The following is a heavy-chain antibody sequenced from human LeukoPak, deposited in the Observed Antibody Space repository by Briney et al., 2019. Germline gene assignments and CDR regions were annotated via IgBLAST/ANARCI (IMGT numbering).Heavy chain of an antibody. CDR1: GFTFEDYG. D-gene: IGHD3-22*01. CDR2: ISSSSSYI. Sequence: GGSLRLSCAASGFTFEDYGMHWVRQAPGKGLEWVSSISSSSSYIYYADSVKGRFTISRDNAKNSLYLQMNSLRAEDTAVYYCARTYDSSGYYWDYWGQGTLVTVSS. V-gene: IGHV3-21*01. J-gene: IGHJ4*02. CDR3: ARTYDSSGYYWDY.